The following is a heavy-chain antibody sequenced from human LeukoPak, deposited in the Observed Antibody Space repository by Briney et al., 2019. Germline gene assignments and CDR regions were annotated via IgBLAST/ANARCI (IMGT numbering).Heavy chain of an antibody. CDR1: GFTFSSYS. J-gene: IGHJ4*02. Sequence: PGGSLRLSXAASGFTFSSYSMNWVRQAPGKGLEWLSYISSSSSTIYYADSVKGRFTVSRDNAKNSLYLQMNSLRAEDTAVYYCARDSYGYGDFDYWGQGTLVTVSS. CDR2: ISSSSSTI. CDR3: ARDSYGYGDFDY. D-gene: IGHD5-18*01. V-gene: IGHV3-48*01.